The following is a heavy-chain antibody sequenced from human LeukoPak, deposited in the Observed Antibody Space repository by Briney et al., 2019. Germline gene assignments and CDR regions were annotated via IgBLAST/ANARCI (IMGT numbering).Heavy chain of an antibody. Sequence: SETLSLTCTVSGGSISSSSYYWGWIRQPPGKGLEWIGSIYYSGSTYYNPSLKSRVTISVDTSKNQFSLKLSSVTAADTAVYYCARQAYCTATSCYPFDYWGQGTLVTVSS. CDR1: GGSISSSSYY. CDR3: ARQAYCTATSCYPFDY. V-gene: IGHV4-39*01. D-gene: IGHD2-15*01. J-gene: IGHJ4*02. CDR2: IYYSGST.